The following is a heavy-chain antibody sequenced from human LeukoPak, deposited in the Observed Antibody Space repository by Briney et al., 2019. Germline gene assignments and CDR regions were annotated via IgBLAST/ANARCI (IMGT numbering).Heavy chain of an antibody. Sequence: GGSLRLSCAASGFPFNTYEMDWVRQAPGKGLEWVAYISSRGGTIYYADSVRGRLTISRDNAKNSLYLQMNSLRAEDTAVYYCAKEFTPDSSVFDAFDVWGQGTMVPVSS. V-gene: IGHV3-48*03. J-gene: IGHJ3*01. CDR2: ISSRGGTI. CDR1: GFPFNTYE. D-gene: IGHD6-19*01. CDR3: AKEFTPDSSVFDAFDV.